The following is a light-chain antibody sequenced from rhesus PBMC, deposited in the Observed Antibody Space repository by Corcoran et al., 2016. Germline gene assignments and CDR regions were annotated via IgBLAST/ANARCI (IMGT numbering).Light chain of an antibody. CDR2: TAS. CDR3: QHDYDNPYS. CDR1: QTIYSN. J-gene: IGKJ2*01. V-gene: IGKV1-44*01. Sequence: DIQMTQSPSALSASVGDRVTISCRASQTIYSNLAWYQQKPGKAPNILIYTASILETGIPSRVSGIGSGIDFTLPISSLQPEDSSEYYCQHDYDNPYSFGQGTKGEI.